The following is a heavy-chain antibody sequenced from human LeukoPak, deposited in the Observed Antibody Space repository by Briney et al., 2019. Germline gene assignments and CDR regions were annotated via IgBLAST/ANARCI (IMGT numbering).Heavy chain of an antibody. D-gene: IGHD2/OR15-2a*01. CDR1: GGSISSYY. V-gene: IGHV4-59*08. J-gene: IGHJ5*02. CDR3: ARRNIFSWFDP. Sequence: SETLSLTCTVAGGSISSYYWSWIRQPPGKGLEWIGYIYYSGTTNYNPSLKSRVTISVDTSKNQFSLKLSSVTAADTAVYSCARRNIFSWFDPWGQGTLVTVSS. CDR2: IYYSGTT.